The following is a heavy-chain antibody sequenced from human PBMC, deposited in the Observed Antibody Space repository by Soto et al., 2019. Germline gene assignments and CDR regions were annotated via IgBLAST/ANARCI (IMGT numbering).Heavy chain of an antibody. D-gene: IGHD3-22*01. CDR2: ISSSSSYT. V-gene: IGHV3-11*05. CDR1: GFNFSDYY. Sequence: GGSLRLSCAASGFNFSDYYMSWIRQAPGKGLEWVSYISSSSSYTNYADSVKGRFTISRDNAKNSLYLQMNSLRAEDTAVYYCARALYYYDSSGYPDFDYWGQGTLVTVSS. J-gene: IGHJ4*02. CDR3: ARALYYYDSSGYPDFDY.